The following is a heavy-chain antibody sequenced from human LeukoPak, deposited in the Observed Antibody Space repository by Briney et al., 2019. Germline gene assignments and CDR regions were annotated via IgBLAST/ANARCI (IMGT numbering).Heavy chain of an antibody. Sequence: PSETLSLTCAVYGGSFSGYYWSWIRQPPGKGLEWIREINHSGSTNYNPSLKSRVTISVDTSKNQFSLKLSSVTAADTAVYYCARASPYYYDSSGYYRAYYYYYMDVWGKGTTVTVSS. V-gene: IGHV4-34*01. CDR3: ARASPYYYDSSGYYRAYYYYYMDV. CDR1: GGSFSGYY. D-gene: IGHD3-22*01. J-gene: IGHJ6*03. CDR2: INHSGST.